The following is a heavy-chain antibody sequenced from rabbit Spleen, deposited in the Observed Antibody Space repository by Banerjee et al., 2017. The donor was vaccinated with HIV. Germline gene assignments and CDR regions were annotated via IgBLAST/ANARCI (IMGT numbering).Heavy chain of an antibody. CDR3: ARDTGSSFSSYGMDL. Sequence: QEQLVESGGDLVKPEGSLTLTCTASGFSFSSSYWICWVRQAPGKGLEWISCIAGSSSDFTYSATWAKGRFTCSKTSSTTVTLQMTSLTVADTATYFCARDTGSSFSSYGMDLWGQGTLVTVS. J-gene: IGHJ6*01. V-gene: IGHV1S45*01. CDR2: IAGSSSDFT. D-gene: IGHD8-1*01. CDR1: GFSFSSSYW.